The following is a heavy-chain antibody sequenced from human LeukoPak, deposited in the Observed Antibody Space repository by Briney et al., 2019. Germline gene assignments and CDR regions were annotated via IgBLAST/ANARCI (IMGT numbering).Heavy chain of an antibody. V-gene: IGHV3-53*01. J-gene: IGHJ3*02. CDR3: ARAAADAFDI. CDR1: GFTVSSNY. D-gene: IGHD6-25*01. Sequence: GGSLKLSCEPSGFTVSSNYISWVRQAQGKGLEWVSVIYSGGSTYYADSVKGRFTISRDNSKNTLYLQMNGLRAEDTAVYYCARAAADAFDIWGQGTMVTVSS. CDR2: IYSGGST.